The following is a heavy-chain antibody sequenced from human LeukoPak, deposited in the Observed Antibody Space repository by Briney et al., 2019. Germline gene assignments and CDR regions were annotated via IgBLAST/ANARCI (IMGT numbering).Heavy chain of an antibody. Sequence: ASVKVSCKASGFTFTSSAMQWVRQARGQRLEWIGWIVVGSGNTNYAQKFQERVTITRDMSTSTTYMELSSLRSEDTAVYYCAAEISDTAMVDIWGQGTMVTVSS. CDR1: GFTFTSSA. CDR3: AAEISDTAMVDI. D-gene: IGHD5-18*01. J-gene: IGHJ3*02. CDR2: IVVGSGNT. V-gene: IGHV1-58*02.